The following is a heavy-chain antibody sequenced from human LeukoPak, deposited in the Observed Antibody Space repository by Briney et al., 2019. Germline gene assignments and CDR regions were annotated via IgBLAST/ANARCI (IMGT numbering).Heavy chain of an antibody. CDR3: ARDQYYDVSTYYEIDY. CDR1: GGFVNNTSYY. J-gene: IGHJ4*02. CDR2: ASYSGNT. Sequence: KASETLSLTCAVSGGFVNNTSYYWVWIRQPPGKGLEWIGSASYSGNTYYNPSLKSRVTISVDTSKNQFSPKMTSVTAADTAVYYCARDQYYDVSTYYEIDYWGQGTLVTVSS. V-gene: IGHV4-39*07. D-gene: IGHD3-22*01.